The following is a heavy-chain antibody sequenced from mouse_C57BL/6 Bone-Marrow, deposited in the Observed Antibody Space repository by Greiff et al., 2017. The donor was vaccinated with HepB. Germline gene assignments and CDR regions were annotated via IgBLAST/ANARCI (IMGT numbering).Heavy chain of an antibody. D-gene: IGHD3-2*02. CDR3: ARLGDSSGYGFAY. CDR2: IYPRSGNT. J-gene: IGHJ3*01. CDR1: GYTFTSYG. V-gene: IGHV1-81*01. Sequence: VKLVESGAELARPGASVKLSCKASGYTFTSYGISWVKQRTGQGLEWIGEIYPRSGNTYYNEKFKGKATLTADKSSSTAYMELRSLTSEDSAVYFCARLGDSSGYGFAYWGQGTLVTVSA.